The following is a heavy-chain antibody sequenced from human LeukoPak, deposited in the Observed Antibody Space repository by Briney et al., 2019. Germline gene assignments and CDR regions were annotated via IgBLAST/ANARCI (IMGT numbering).Heavy chain of an antibody. V-gene: IGHV4-59*08. J-gene: IGHJ6*03. CDR2: IYYSGST. CDR3: ARRHYYFYYMDV. CDR1: GGSVSSSF. Sequence: PSETLSLTCSVSGGSVSSSFWSWIRQPPGKGLEWIGHIYYSGSTNYNPSLKSRVTISVDTSKNHFSLKVTSVTAADTAVYYCARRHYYFYYMDVWGKGTTVTVSS.